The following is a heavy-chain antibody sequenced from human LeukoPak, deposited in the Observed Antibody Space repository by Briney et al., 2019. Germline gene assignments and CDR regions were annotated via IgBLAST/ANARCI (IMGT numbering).Heavy chain of an antibody. CDR1: GFTFNRCW. CDR2: INPDGRDT. J-gene: IGHJ4*02. D-gene: IGHD3-22*01. CDR3: ARDGFHYDSSGPFDY. Sequence: GGSLRLSCVVSGFTFNRCWMNWVRQAPGKGLEWVAHINPDGRDTYYVDSVKGRFTISRDNAQNSMYLQMNSLRAEDTAVYYCARDGFHYDSSGPFDYWGQGTLVTVSS. V-gene: IGHV3-7*03.